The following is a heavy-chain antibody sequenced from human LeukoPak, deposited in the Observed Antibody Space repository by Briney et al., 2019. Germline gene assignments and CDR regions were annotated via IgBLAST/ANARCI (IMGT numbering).Heavy chain of an antibody. J-gene: IGHJ6*03. V-gene: IGHV4-39*07. CDR2: IYYSGST. CDR3: ARAVGDYYYYMDV. CDR1: GGSISSSSYY. Sequence: SETLSLTCTVSGGSISSSSYYWGWIRQPPGKGLEWIWSIYYSGSTYYNPSPKSRVTISVDTSKNQFSLKLSSVTAADTAVYYCARAVGDYYYYMDVWGKGTTVTVSS. D-gene: IGHD3-16*01.